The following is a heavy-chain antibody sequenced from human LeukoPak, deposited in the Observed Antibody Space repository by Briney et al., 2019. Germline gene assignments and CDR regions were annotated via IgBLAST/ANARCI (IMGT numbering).Heavy chain of an antibody. Sequence: LPGGSLRLSCAASEFTFSSSAMSWVRQAPGKGLEWVSVISGSGSSIYYADSVKGRFTISRDNSKNTLYLQMNSLRAEDTAVYYCARDVEDYEILTWGALDLWGQGTMVTVSS. J-gene: IGHJ3*01. CDR2: ISGSGSSI. D-gene: IGHD3-9*01. CDR3: ARDVEDYEILTWGALDL. V-gene: IGHV3-23*01. CDR1: EFTFSSSA.